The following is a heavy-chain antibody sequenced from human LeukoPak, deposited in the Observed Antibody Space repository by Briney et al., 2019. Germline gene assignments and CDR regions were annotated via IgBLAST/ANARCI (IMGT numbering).Heavy chain of an antibody. V-gene: IGHV1-69*05. D-gene: IGHD5-24*01. CDR3: ASNGVEMATIAPFDY. CDR1: GGIFSSYA. J-gene: IGHJ4*02. CDR2: IIPIFGTA. Sequence: SVKVSCKASGGIFSSYAISWVRQAPGQGLEWMGGIIPIFGTANYAQKFQGRVTITTDESTSTAYMELSSLRSEDTAVYYCASNGVEMATIAPFDYWGQGTLVTVSS.